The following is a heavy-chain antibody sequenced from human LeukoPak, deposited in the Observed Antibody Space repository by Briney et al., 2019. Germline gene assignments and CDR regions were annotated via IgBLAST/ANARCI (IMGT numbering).Heavy chain of an antibody. CDR2: INPSGGST. D-gene: IGHD3-22*01. J-gene: IGHJ4*02. Sequence: ASVKVSCKASGYTFTSYYMHWVRQAPGQGLEWVGIINPSGGSTSYAQKFQGRVTMTRDTSTSTVYMELSSLRSEDTAVYYCARDTYYYDSSGYGTFHYFDYWGQGTLVTVSS. CDR1: GYTFTSYY. V-gene: IGHV1-46*01. CDR3: ARDTYYYDSSGYGTFHYFDY.